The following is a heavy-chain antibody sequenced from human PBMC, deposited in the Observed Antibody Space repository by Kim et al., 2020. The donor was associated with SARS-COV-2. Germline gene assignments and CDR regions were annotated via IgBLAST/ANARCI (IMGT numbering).Heavy chain of an antibody. CDR2: IYYNEYS. CDR1: GGSIRTTRYY. J-gene: IGHJ2*01. D-gene: IGHD3-3*01. Sequence: SETLSLTCTVSGGSIRTTRYYWGWIRQPPGRGLEWIGTIYYNEYSYYNPSLKSRVTISVDTSKNQFSLSVPSVTATDTSVYYCARHQRAFVSSRQPTPNWYFDLWGRGTLVTVSS. V-gene: IGHV4-39*01. CDR3: ARHQRAFVSSRQPTPNWYFDL.